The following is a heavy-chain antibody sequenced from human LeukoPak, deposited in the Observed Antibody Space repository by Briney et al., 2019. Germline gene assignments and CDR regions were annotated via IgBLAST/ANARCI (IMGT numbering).Heavy chain of an antibody. D-gene: IGHD2-15*01. CDR2: ISYDGSNK. J-gene: IGHJ5*02. CDR1: GFTFSSYG. V-gene: IGHV3-30*18. Sequence: GGSLRLSCAAPGFTFSSYGMHWVRQAPGKGLEWVAVISYDGSNKYYADSVKGRFTISRDNSKNTLYLQMNSLRAEDTAVYYCAKARVVAANWFDPWGQGTLVTVSS. CDR3: AKARVVAANWFDP.